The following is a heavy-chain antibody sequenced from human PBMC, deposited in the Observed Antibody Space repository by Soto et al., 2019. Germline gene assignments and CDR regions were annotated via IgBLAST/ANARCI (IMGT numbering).Heavy chain of an antibody. CDR1: GFTFSSYG. Sequence: QVQLVESGGGVVQPGRSLRLSCAASGFTFSSYGMHWVRQAPGKGLEWVAVISYDGSNKYYADSVKGRFTISRDNSKNTLYLQMNSLRAEDTAVYYCANFEIVVVITTAFDIWGQGTMVTVSS. V-gene: IGHV3-30*18. D-gene: IGHD3-22*01. CDR3: ANFEIVVVITTAFDI. J-gene: IGHJ3*02. CDR2: ISYDGSNK.